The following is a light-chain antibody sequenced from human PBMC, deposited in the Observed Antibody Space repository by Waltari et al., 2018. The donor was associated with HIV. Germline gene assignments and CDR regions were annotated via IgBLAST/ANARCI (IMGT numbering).Light chain of an antibody. Sequence: QSALTKPASVSGSPGQSITISCSGTSSDVGGYNYVSWYQQYPGKAPKPMIYGVSERPSGVSNRFSGSKSGNTASLTISGLQAEDEADYYCSSYTSSSTYVFGTGTKVTVL. J-gene: IGLJ1*01. CDR1: SSDVGGYNY. V-gene: IGLV2-14*01. CDR3: SSYTSSSTYV. CDR2: GVS.